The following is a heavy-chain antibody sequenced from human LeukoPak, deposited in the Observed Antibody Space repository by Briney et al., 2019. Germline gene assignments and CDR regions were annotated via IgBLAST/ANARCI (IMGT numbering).Heavy chain of an antibody. V-gene: IGHV1-2*02. CDR1: GYTFTAYY. J-gene: IGHJ4*02. D-gene: IGHD6-19*01. CDR3: AREEGSGCYDY. CDR2: INPNSGGT. Sequence: ASVRVSCKVSGYTFTAYYMHWVRQAPGQGRERMGWINPNSGGTNYAQKFQGRVTITRDTSISTAYMELSRLRSDDTAVYYCAREEGSGCYDYWGQGTMVTVSS.